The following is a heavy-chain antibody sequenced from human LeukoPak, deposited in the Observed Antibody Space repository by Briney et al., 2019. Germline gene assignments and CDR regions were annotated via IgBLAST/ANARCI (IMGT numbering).Heavy chain of an antibody. J-gene: IGHJ4*02. CDR3: ARDRYYVVDY. D-gene: IGHD3-10*01. CDR1: GFSFSSSW. V-gene: IGHV3-74*03. Sequence: GGSLRLSCAASGFSFSSSWMHWVRQVPGKGLVWVSRIKSDGSGATYADSVKGRFTISRDNTKNTLYLQMNSLRAEDTAVYYCARDRYYVVDYWGQGTLVTVSS. CDR2: IKSDGSGA.